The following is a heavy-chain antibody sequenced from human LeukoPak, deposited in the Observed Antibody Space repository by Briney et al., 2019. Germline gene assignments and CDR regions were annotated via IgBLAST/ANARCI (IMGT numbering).Heavy chain of an antibody. CDR1: GGSISSGGYS. J-gene: IGHJ4*02. Sequence: PSETLSLTCAVSGGSISSGGYSWSWIRQPPGKGLEWIGYIYHSGSTYYNPSLKGRVTISVDRSKNQFSLKLSSVTAADTAVYYCARLEGCSGGSCYKPSFDYWGQGTLVTVSS. CDR3: ARLEGCSGGSCYKPSFDY. D-gene: IGHD2-15*01. CDR2: IYHSGST. V-gene: IGHV4-30-2*01.